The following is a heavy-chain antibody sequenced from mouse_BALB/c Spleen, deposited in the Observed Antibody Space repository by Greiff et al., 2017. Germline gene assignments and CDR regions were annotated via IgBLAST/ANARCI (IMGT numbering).Heavy chain of an antibody. CDR2: IHYSGST. CDR1: GYSITSCYS. CDR3: ARSGGRYGNYFAY. J-gene: IGHJ2*01. V-gene: IGHV3-1*02. D-gene: IGHD2-10*02. Sequence: EVQLQQSGPDLVKPSQSLSLSCTVIGYSITSCYSWHWIRQFPGNILEWMDYIHYSGSTNYNPSLKSRISITRDTSKSQFFLQLNCVTTEDTATYYCARSGGRYGNYFAYWGQGTTLTVSS.